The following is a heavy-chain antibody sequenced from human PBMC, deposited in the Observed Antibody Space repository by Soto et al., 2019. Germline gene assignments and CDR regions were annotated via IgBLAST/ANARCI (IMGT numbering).Heavy chain of an antibody. CDR3: ARPAYCSGGSCYADAFDI. D-gene: IGHD2-15*01. Sequence: QLQLQESGPGLVKPSETLSLTCTVSGGSISSSSYYWGWIRQPPGKGLEWIGSIYYSGSTYYNPSLKSRLTISVDTSKNQFSLKLSSVTAADTAVYYCARPAYCSGGSCYADAFDIWGQGTMVTVSS. CDR2: IYYSGST. V-gene: IGHV4-39*01. CDR1: GGSISSSSYY. J-gene: IGHJ3*02.